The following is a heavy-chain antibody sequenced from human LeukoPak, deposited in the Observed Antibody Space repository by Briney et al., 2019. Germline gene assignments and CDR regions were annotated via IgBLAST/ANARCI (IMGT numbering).Heavy chain of an antibody. J-gene: IGHJ3*02. CDR3: ARGYCSSTSCYAFDI. V-gene: IGHV1-69*06. D-gene: IGHD2-2*01. Sequence: SVNVSCKASGGTFSSYAISWVRRAPGQGLEWMGGIIPIFGTANYAQKFQGRVTITADKSTSTAYMELSSLRSEDTAVYYCARGYCSSTSCYAFDIWGQGTMVTVSS. CDR2: IIPIFGTA. CDR1: GGTFSSYA.